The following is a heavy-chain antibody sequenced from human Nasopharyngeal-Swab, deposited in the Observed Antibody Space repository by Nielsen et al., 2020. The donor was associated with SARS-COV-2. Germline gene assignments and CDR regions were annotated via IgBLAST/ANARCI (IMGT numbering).Heavy chain of an antibody. D-gene: IGHD3-22*01. Sequence: WIRQPPGKGLEWVSVIYSGGSSTYYADSVEGRFTISRDNSKNTLYLQMNSLRAEDTAVYYCAKDYYDSSGYRAFYGMDVWGQGTTVTVSS. V-gene: IGHV3-23*03. CDR2: IYSGGSST. J-gene: IGHJ6*02. CDR3: AKDYYDSSGYRAFYGMDV.